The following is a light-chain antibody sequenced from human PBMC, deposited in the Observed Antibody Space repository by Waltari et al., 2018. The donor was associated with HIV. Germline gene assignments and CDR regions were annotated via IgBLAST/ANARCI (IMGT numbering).Light chain of an antibody. CDR1: SSDVGSSNR. V-gene: IGLV2-18*02. J-gene: IGLJ2*01. CDR3: SSYTSSSTVV. CDR2: EVS. Sequence: QSALTQPPSVSGSPGQSVTISCTGTSSDVGSSNRVSWYQQPPGTAPTLMIYEVSNRPSGVPDRFSGSKSGNTASLTISGLQAEDEADYYCSSYTSSSTVVFGGGTKLTVL.